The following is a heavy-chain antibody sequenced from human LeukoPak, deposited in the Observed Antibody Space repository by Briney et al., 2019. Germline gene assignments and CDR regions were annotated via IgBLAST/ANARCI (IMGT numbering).Heavy chain of an antibody. D-gene: IGHD5-18*01. CDR2: IKQDGSEK. CDR1: GFTFSSYW. J-gene: IGHJ4*02. V-gene: IGHV3-7*01. Sequence: GGSLRLSCAASGFTFSSYWMSWVRHAPGKGLEWVANIKQDGSEKYYVDSVKGRFTISRDNAKNSLYLQMNSLRAEDTAVYYCARDGVAGYSYGYGYWGQGTLVTVSS. CDR3: ARDGVAGYSYGYGY.